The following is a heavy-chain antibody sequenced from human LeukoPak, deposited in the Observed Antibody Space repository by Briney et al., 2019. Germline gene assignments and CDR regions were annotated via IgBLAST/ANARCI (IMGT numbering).Heavy chain of an antibody. V-gene: IGHV3-7*01. CDR3: ATGRSCTTCYLPDY. D-gene: IGHD2-2*01. CDR1: GFTFSSYW. J-gene: IGHJ4*02. CDR2: INQDGGEK. Sequence: GGSLRLSCAASGFTFSSYWMHWVRQAPGKGLEWVANINQDGGEKYYVDSVKGRLTISRDNAKNSLYLQMNSLRAEDTAVYHCATGRSCTTCYLPDYWGQGTLVTASS.